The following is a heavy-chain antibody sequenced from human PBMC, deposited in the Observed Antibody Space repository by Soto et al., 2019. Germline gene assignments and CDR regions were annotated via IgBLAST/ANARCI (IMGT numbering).Heavy chain of an antibody. Sequence: PSETLSLTCTVSGGSISSGDHYWSWIRQPPGKGLEWIGYIYYSGTTYYNPSLKSRVTISVDTSENQFSLKVNSVNAADTAVYYCARALIQLWPHYYYGMDVWGQGTTVT. J-gene: IGHJ6*02. CDR3: ARALIQLWPHYYYGMDV. D-gene: IGHD5-18*01. V-gene: IGHV4-30-4*02. CDR1: GGSISSGDHY. CDR2: IYYSGTT.